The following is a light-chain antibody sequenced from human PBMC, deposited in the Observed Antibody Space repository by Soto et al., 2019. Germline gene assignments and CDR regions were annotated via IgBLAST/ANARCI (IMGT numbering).Light chain of an antibody. J-gene: IGKJ2*01. CDR1: QSVGSG. CDR2: GAS. Sequence: EIVMTQSPATPSVSPGERATLSCRASQSVGSGLSWYQQKPDQAPRLLIYGASTRATGIPARFSGSGSGTEFTLTISSLQSEDYAVYYCQQYNNWPPYTFGQGTKVEIK. V-gene: IGKV3-15*01. CDR3: QQYNNWPPYT.